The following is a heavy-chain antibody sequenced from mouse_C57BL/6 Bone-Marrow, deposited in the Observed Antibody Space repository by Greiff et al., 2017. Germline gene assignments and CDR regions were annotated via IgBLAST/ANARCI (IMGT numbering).Heavy chain of an antibody. Sequence: VQLQQSGAELVKPGASVKLSCTASGFNIKDYYMHWVKQRTEQGLEWIGRIDPEDGDTKYAPKFQGKATITADTSSNTAYLQLSSLTSEDTAVYYCAPDGPKGVFDYWGQGTTLTVSS. V-gene: IGHV14-2*01. D-gene: IGHD2-3*01. CDR1: GFNIKDYY. CDR2: IDPEDGDT. J-gene: IGHJ2*01. CDR3: APDGPKGVFDY.